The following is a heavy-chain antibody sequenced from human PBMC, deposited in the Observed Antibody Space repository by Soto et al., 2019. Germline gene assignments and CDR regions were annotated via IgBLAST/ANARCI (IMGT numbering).Heavy chain of an antibody. Sequence: WESLKISCKGSGYRFTSYWIGWVLQMPGKGLEWMGIIYPGDSDTRYSPSFQGQVTISADKSISTAYLQWSSLKASDTAMYYCARQNWNDATNAFDIWGQGTMVTVSS. J-gene: IGHJ3*02. CDR1: GYRFTSYW. V-gene: IGHV5-51*01. CDR3: ARQNWNDATNAFDI. CDR2: IYPGDSDT. D-gene: IGHD1-1*01.